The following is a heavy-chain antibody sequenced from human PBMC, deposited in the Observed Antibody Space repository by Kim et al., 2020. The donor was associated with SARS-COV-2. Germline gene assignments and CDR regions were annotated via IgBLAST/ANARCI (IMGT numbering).Heavy chain of an antibody. J-gene: IGHJ4*02. CDR3: ARMVAAVAAANDY. V-gene: IGHV2-70*01. D-gene: IGHD6-13*01. Sequence: YYSTSLKTRPTISKDTSKNQVVLTMTNMDPVDTATYYCARMVAAVAAANDYWGQGTLVTVSS.